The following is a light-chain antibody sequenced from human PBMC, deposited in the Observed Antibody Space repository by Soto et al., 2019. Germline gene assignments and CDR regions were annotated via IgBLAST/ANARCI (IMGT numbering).Light chain of an antibody. Sequence: DIEMTQSPSSLSASVGDRVTITCRASQGINIYLAWFQQKPGKAPKSLMYAASSLQSGVPSKFSGSGSGTYFTLTISSLQPEDSATYYCQQYYRSPPTFGQGTRLEIK. CDR3: QQYYRSPPT. CDR1: QGINIY. CDR2: AAS. J-gene: IGKJ5*01. V-gene: IGKV1-16*02.